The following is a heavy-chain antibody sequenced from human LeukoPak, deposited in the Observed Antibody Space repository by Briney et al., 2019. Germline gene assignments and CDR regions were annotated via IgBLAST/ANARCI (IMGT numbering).Heavy chain of an antibody. CDR3: SKDPNGDYIGAFDM. CDR1: GLTFSNYA. D-gene: IGHD4-17*01. CDR2: IIVSGSRT. V-gene: IGHV3-23*01. Sequence: GGSLRLSCAAPGLTFSNYAMTWVRQAPGKGLEWVSSIIVSGSRTYYADCVKGRFTISRDNSENTLYLQMNSLRAEDTALYYCSKDPNGDYIGAFDMWGPGTLVTVSS. J-gene: IGHJ3*02.